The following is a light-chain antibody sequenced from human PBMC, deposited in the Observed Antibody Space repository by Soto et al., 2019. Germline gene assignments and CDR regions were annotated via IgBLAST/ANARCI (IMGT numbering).Light chain of an antibody. CDR1: QSVTSS. V-gene: IGKV3-11*01. J-gene: IGKJ2*01. CDR3: QQRSNWPYT. Sequence: EIVLTQSPATLSLSPGDRATLSCRASQSVTSSLAWFQQKPGQAPRLLIYDVSRRATAIPARFSGSGSGTDFTLTISSLEPEDFAVYYCQQRSNWPYTFGQGTKLESK. CDR2: DVS.